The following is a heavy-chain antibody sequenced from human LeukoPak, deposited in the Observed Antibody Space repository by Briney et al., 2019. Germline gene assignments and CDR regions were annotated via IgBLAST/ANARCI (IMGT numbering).Heavy chain of an antibody. CDR1: GFTFSSYG. CDR3: TFSPWDRDAFDI. D-gene: IGHD1-26*01. V-gene: IGHV3-23*01. Sequence: GGSLRLSCAASGFTFSSYGMSWVRQAPGKGLEWVSTISGSGSSTYYADSVKGRFTISRDNSMNTLYLQMNSLKTEDTAVYYCTFSPWDRDAFDIWGQGTMVTVSS. J-gene: IGHJ3*02. CDR2: ISGSGSST.